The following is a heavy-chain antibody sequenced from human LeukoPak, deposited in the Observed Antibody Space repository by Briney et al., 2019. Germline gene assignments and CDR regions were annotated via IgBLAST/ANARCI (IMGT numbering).Heavy chain of an antibody. Sequence: SETLSLTCAVYGGSFSGYYWSWIRQPPGKGLEWIGEINHSGSTNYNPSLKSRVTISVDTSKNQFSLKLSSVTAADTAVLYCATRRTAAGSPFDYWGQGTLVTVSS. J-gene: IGHJ4*02. CDR3: ATRRTAAGSPFDY. V-gene: IGHV4-34*01. CDR2: INHSGST. CDR1: GGSFSGYY. D-gene: IGHD6-13*01.